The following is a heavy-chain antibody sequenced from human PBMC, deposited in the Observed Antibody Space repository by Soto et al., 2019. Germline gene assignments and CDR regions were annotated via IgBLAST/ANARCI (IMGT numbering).Heavy chain of an antibody. J-gene: IGHJ5*02. D-gene: IGHD6-13*01. Sequence: VASVKVSCNSSGYTFTSYGISWVRQAPGLGLERMGWISAYNGNTNYAQKLQGRVTMTTDTSTSTAYMELRSLRSDDRAVYYCARWQQLGWFDPWGQGTLVTVSS. CDR1: GYTFTSYG. CDR3: ARWQQLGWFDP. CDR2: ISAYNGNT. V-gene: IGHV1-18*04.